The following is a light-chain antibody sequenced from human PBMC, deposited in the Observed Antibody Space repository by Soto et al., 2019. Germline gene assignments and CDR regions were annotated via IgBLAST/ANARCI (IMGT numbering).Light chain of an antibody. CDR2: MRS. CDR1: QSLLHNNGYNY. Sequence: DIVLTQSPLSLPVTPGEPASISCRSSQSLLHNNGYNYLDWYLQKPGQSPQLLIYMRSNRASGVSDRFSGSGSGTDFTLKISRVEAEDVGVYYCMQALQAPWTFGQGTKVEIK. CDR3: MQALQAPWT. V-gene: IGKV2-28*01. J-gene: IGKJ1*01.